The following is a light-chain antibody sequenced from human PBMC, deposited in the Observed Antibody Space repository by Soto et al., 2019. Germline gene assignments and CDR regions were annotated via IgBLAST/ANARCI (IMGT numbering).Light chain of an antibody. CDR1: NSNIASNF. Sequence: QSVPTQPPSASGTPGQRVTITCYGDNSNIASNFVYWFQQLPGAAPKLLIYRNNQRPSGVPDRFSGSKSGTSASLAISGLRSENEADYYCAAWDDSLSAYVFGTGTKLTVL. J-gene: IGLJ1*01. V-gene: IGLV1-47*01. CDR2: RNN. CDR3: AAWDDSLSAYV.